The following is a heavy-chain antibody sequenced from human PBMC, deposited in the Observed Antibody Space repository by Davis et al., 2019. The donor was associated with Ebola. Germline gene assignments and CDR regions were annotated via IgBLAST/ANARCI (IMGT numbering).Heavy chain of an antibody. Sequence: PGGSLRLSCAASGFTVSSNYMSWVRQAPGKGLEWVSVIYSGGSTYYADSVEGRFTISRHNSKNTLYLQMNSLRAEDTAVYYCAREDGADYGGFDPWGQGTLVTVSS. CDR3: AREDGADYGGFDP. V-gene: IGHV3-53*04. CDR2: IYSGGST. D-gene: IGHD4-17*01. J-gene: IGHJ5*02. CDR1: GFTVSSNY.